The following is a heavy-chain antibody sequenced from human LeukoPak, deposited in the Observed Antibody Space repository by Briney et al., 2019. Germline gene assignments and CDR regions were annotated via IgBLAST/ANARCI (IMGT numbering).Heavy chain of an antibody. V-gene: IGHV3-23*01. CDR3: AREVQVNFDY. J-gene: IGHJ4*02. CDR2: ISGSGGST. D-gene: IGHD4-11*01. CDR1: AFTFSSYG. Sequence: GGSLRLSCAASAFTFSSYGMSWVRQAPGKGLEWVSAISGSGGSTYYADSVKGRFTISRDNSKNTLYLQMNSLRAEDTAVYYCAREVQVNFDYWGQGTLVTVSS.